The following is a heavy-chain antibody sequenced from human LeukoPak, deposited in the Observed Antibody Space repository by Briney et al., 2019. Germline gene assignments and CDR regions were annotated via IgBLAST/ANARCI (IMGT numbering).Heavy chain of an antibody. Sequence: GRSLRLSCAASGFTFNNYGMHWVRQAPGKGLEWVAVIWYDGSNKYCPDSVKGRFTISRDNSKNTLYLQMNSLRAEDTAVYYCARGGSGWYQRDVDYWGQGTLVTVSS. CDR1: GFTFNNYG. J-gene: IGHJ4*02. D-gene: IGHD6-19*01. CDR3: ARGGSGWYQRDVDY. CDR2: IWYDGSNK. V-gene: IGHV3-33*01.